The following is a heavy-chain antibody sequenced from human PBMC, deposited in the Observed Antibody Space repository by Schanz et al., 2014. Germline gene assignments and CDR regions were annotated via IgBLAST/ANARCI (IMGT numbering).Heavy chain of an antibody. Sequence: EVRLLESGGGLVQPGGSLRLSCVASGFPFSTYSIHWVRQAPGKGLEWVSYIRSDNNYIYYADSVKGRFTISRDNAKNSLFLQMNSLTAEDTAVYYCVREDMVRGIRAFDIWGQGTMVTVSS. J-gene: IGHJ3*02. CDR1: GFPFSTYS. V-gene: IGHV3-21*01. D-gene: IGHD3-10*01. CDR2: IRSDNNYI. CDR3: VREDMVRGIRAFDI.